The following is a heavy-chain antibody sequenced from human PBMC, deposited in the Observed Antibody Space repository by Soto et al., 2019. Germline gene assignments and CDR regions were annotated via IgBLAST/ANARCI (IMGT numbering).Heavy chain of an antibody. D-gene: IGHD1-26*01. CDR3: ARFVGASVHFDY. J-gene: IGHJ4*02. CDR2: IYYSGST. Sequence: QLQLQESGPGLVKPSETLSLTCTVSGGSISSSSYYWGWIRQPPGKGLEWVGSIYYSGSTYYNPSLKSRVTISVDTSKNQFSLTLSSVTAADTAVYYCARFVGASVHFDYWGQGTLVTVSS. V-gene: IGHV4-39*01. CDR1: GGSISSSSYY.